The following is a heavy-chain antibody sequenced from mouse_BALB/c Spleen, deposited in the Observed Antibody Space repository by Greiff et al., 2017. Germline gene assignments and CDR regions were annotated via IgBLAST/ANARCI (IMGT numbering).Heavy chain of an antibody. V-gene: IGHV2-3*01. Sequence: QVQLQQSGPGLVAPSHSLSITCTVSGFSLTSYGVSWVRQPPGKGLEWLGVIWGDGGTNYHSALISRLSISKDNSKSQVFLQLNSLQTDDTATYYCAKKYYAMDYWGQGTSVTVSS. CDR2: IWGDGGT. CDR3: AKKYYAMDY. CDR1: GFSLTSYG. J-gene: IGHJ4*01. D-gene: IGHD2-10*02.